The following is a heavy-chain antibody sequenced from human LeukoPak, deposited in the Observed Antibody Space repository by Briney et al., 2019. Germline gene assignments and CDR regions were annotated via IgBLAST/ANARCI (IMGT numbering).Heavy chain of an antibody. Sequence: TGGSLRLSCAASGFTFGDYAMHWVRQVPGRAPEWVSLINDDGTNTYYADSVKGRLTIPRDNGKNSLFLQMDGLRTEDTALYFCARGNTTFYDVWTGYYWFGGYFDFWGQGTQVTVSS. CDR2: INDDGTNT. D-gene: IGHD3-3*01. CDR1: GFTFGDYA. J-gene: IGHJ4*03. V-gene: IGHV3-43*02. CDR3: ARGNTTFYDVWTGYYWFGGYFDF.